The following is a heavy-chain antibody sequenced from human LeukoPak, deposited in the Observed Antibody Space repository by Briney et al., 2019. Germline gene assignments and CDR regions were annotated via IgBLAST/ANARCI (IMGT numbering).Heavy chain of an antibody. J-gene: IGHJ4*02. CDR3: ARDSPQGYDFWSGYYGY. V-gene: IGHV1-69*05. CDR2: IIPIFGTA. Sequence: ASVKVSCKASGGTFISYAISWVRQAPGQGLEWMGRIIPIFGTANYAQKFQGRVTITTDESTSTAYMELSSLRSEDTAVYYCARDSPQGYDFWSGYYGYWGQGTLVTVSS. D-gene: IGHD3-3*01. CDR1: GGTFISYA.